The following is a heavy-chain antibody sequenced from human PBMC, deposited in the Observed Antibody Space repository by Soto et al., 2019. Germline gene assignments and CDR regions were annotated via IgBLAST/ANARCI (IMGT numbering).Heavy chain of an antibody. V-gene: IGHV1-46*01. J-gene: IGHJ4*02. CDR1: GDTFTDYY. Sequence: QVQLMQSGAEVKKPGASVKVSCKASGDTFTDYYIHWVRQAPGQGLEWMGTVNPSGGHTTYAQHFLGRVTMTRDTSTSTLYMELTSPRSEDTAVYYCARGGHVVVVTAALDYWGQGTLVTVSS. D-gene: IGHD2-21*02. CDR2: VNPSGGHT. CDR3: ARGGHVVVVTAALDY.